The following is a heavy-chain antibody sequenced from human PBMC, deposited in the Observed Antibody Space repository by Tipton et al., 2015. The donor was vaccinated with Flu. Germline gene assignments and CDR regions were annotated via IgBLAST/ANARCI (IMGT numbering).Heavy chain of an antibody. CDR2: IIPNSGGT. CDR1: GYTFTDYF. V-gene: IGHV1-2*06. Sequence: QLVQSGAEVKKPGASVMVSCKASGYTFTDYFMHWVRQAPGQGLEWMGRIIPNSGGTNYAQKFQGKVTMTSDTSVSTAYMELSGLRSDDTAVYYCARDNTITSYDYWGQGTLVTVS. D-gene: IGHD2-2*01. J-gene: IGHJ4*02. CDR3: ARDNTITSYDY.